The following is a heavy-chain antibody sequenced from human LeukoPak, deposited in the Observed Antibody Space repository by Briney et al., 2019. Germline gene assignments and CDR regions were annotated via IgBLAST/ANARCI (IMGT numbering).Heavy chain of an antibody. V-gene: IGHV5-51*01. J-gene: IGHJ5*02. Sequence: GESLKISCKGSGYSFTSYWFGWVRQMPGKGLEWMGIIYPGDSDTRYSPSFQGQVTISADKSISTAYLQWSSLKASDTAMYYCARIGTDYPPLSGGGFDPWGQGTLVTVSS. D-gene: IGHD4-11*01. CDR3: ARIGTDYPPLSGGGFDP. CDR2: IYPGDSDT. CDR1: GYSFTSYW.